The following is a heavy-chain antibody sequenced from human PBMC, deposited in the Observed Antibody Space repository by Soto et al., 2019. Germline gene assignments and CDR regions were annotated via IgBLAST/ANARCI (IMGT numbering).Heavy chain of an antibody. D-gene: IGHD3-10*01. CDR3: ARIKKSMVRGAPPPNWFDP. J-gene: IGHJ5*02. Sequence: GGSMGISSAASGFTFSSYCMSWVRKNPGKGLEWVANIKQDGSEKYYVDSVKGRFTISRDNAKNSLYLQMNSLRAEDTAVYYCARIKKSMVRGAPPPNWFDPWGQGTLVTVS. CDR2: IKQDGSEK. V-gene: IGHV3-7*01. CDR1: GFTFSSYC.